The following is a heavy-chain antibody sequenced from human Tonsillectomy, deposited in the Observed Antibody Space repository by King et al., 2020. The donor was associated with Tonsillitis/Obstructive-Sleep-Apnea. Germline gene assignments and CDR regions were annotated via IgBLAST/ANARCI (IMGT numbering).Heavy chain of an antibody. V-gene: IGHV3-48*02. Sequence: VQLVESGGGLVQPGGPLRLSCAASGFTFSSYSMNWVRQAPGKGLEWVSYISSSSSTIYYADSVKGRFTISRDNAKNSLYLQMNSLRDEDTAVYYCAGSSSWSLGYFDYWGQGTLVTVSS. CDR2: ISSSSSTI. CDR1: GFTFSSYS. CDR3: AGSSSWSLGYFDY. J-gene: IGHJ4*02. D-gene: IGHD6-13*01.